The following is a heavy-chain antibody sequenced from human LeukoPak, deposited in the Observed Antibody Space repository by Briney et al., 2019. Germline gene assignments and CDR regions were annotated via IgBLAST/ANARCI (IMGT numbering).Heavy chain of an antibody. Sequence: GRSLRLSCAASGFTFDDYAMHWVRQAPGKGLEWVAVISYDGSNKYYADSVKGRFTISRDNSKNTLYLQMNSLRAEDTAVYYCAREVRSYDILTGYYSWGQGTLVTVSS. CDR2: ISYDGSNK. J-gene: IGHJ5*01. CDR3: AREVRSYDILTGYYS. D-gene: IGHD3-9*01. V-gene: IGHV3-30-3*01. CDR1: GFTFDDYA.